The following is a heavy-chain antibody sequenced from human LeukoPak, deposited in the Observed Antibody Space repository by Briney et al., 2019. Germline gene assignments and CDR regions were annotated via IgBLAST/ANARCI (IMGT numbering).Heavy chain of an antibody. Sequence: GASVKVSCKASGGTFSSYAISWVRQAPGQGLEWMGRIIPIFGIANYAQKFQGRVTDTADKSTSTAYMELSSLRSEDTAVYYCARVTVRAGIAAAGTPPGQGMDVWGHGTTVTVSS. J-gene: IGHJ6*02. CDR2: IIPIFGIA. D-gene: IGHD6-13*01. CDR3: ARVTVRAGIAAAGTPPGQGMDV. V-gene: IGHV1-69*04. CDR1: GGTFSSYA.